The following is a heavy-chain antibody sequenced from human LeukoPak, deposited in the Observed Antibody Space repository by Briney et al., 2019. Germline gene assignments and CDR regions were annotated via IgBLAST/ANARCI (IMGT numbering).Heavy chain of an antibody. J-gene: IGHJ6*03. V-gene: IGHV3-48*01. CDR2: ISSSSSTI. CDR1: GFTFSSYS. D-gene: IGHD6-13*01. CDR3: ARDRIEQQRTLGRSSNYYYYYYMDV. Sequence: GGSLRLSCAASGFTFSSYSMNWVRQAPGKGLEWVSYISSSSSTIYYADSVKGRFTISRDNAKNSLHLQMNSLRAEDTAVYCCARDRIEQQRTLGRSSNYYYYYYMDVWGKGTTVTVSS.